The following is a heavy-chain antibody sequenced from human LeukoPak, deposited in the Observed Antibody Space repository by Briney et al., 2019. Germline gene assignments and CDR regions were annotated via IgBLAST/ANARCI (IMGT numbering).Heavy chain of an antibody. J-gene: IGHJ4*02. CDR1: GYTFTGYY. CDR3: VRGGIAARRVLFY. Sequence: ASVKVSCKASGYTFTGYYMHWVRQAPGQGLEWMGWINPNSGGTNFAQKFQGRVTMTRDTSISTAYMELSRLRSDDTAVYYCVRGGIAARRVLFYWGQGTLVTVSS. D-gene: IGHD6-6*01. CDR2: INPNSGGT. V-gene: IGHV1-2*02.